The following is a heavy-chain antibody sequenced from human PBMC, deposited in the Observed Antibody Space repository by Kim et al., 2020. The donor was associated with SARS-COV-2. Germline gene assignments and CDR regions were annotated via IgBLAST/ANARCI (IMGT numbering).Heavy chain of an antibody. V-gene: IGHV4-34*01. Sequence: SETLSLTCAVYGGSFSGYYWSWIRQPPGKGLEWIGEINHSGSTNYNPSLKSRVTISVDTSKNQFSLKLSSVTAADTAVYYCASPIVATITATDYWGQGSL. CDR1: GGSFSGYY. J-gene: IGHJ4*02. CDR2: INHSGST. CDR3: ASPIVATITATDY. D-gene: IGHD5-12*01.